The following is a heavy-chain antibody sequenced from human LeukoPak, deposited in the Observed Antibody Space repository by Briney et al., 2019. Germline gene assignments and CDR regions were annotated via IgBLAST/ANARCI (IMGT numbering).Heavy chain of an antibody. CDR3: ARSGMDTAICYFDY. V-gene: IGHV1-46*01. CDR1: GYTFTSYY. D-gene: IGHD5-18*01. CDR2: FNPSGGST. J-gene: IGHJ4*02. Sequence: ASVKVSCKASGYTFTSYYMHWVRQAPGQGLEWMGTFNPSGGSTNYAQQFQGRVTMTRDTSTSTVYMELSSLRSEDTAVYYCARSGMDTAICYFDYWGQGTLVTVSS.